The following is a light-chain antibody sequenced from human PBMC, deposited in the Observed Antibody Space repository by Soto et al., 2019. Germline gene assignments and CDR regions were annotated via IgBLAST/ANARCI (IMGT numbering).Light chain of an antibody. V-gene: IGLV3-1*01. CDR1: KLGDKY. Sequence: SYELSQPPSVSVSPGQTASIPCSGDKLGDKYACWYQQKPGQSPLLVIFQDTKRPSGIPERFSGSNSGNTATLTITGTQGMDEADYYCQAWDSSTVVFGGGTQLTVL. CDR3: QAWDSSTVV. J-gene: IGLJ2*01. CDR2: QDT.